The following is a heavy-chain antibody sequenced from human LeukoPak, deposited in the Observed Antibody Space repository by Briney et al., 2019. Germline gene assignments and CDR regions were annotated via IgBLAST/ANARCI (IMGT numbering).Heavy chain of an antibody. J-gene: IGHJ4*02. CDR1: GLPIADFA. CDR3: ARESGKFDY. Sequence: PGGSLRLSCVVSGLPIADFAMHWGRQAPGKGLEWVSLISGDGVSTFYADSVKGRFSISRDNSKNSLSLEMNSLRTEDTAMYYFARESGKFDYWGQGTLVAVSS. CDR2: ISGDGVST. V-gene: IGHV3-43*02.